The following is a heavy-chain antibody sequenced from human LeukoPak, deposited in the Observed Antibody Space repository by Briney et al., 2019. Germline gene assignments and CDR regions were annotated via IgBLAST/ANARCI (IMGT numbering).Heavy chain of an antibody. CDR1: GGSISSGSYY. J-gene: IGHJ4*02. Sequence: PSETLSLTCTVSGGSISSGSYYWSWIRQPAGKGLEWIARIYTSASTNYNPSLKSRVTISVDTSKIQFSLKLSSVTAADTAVYYCARDRYYYDSSGYHLPYYFDYWGQGTLVTVSS. CDR3: ARDRYYYDSSGYHLPYYFDY. D-gene: IGHD3-22*01. CDR2: IYTSAST. V-gene: IGHV4-61*02.